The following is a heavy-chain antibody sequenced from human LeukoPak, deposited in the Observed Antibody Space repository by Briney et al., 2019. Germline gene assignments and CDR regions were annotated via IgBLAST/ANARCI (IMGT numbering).Heavy chain of an antibody. CDR1: DFPFRGFR. Sequence: GGPLRPSCAAPDFPFRGFRMPWVARPPGGGLEWVSTISDSGHSTYYADSVKGRFTISRDNSKNTLYLQMNSLRAEDTAVYYCATPRSGNYFDSWGQGTLVTVSS. D-gene: IGHD3-10*01. CDR3: ATPRSGNYFDS. V-gene: IGHV3-23*01. CDR2: ISDSGHST. J-gene: IGHJ4*02.